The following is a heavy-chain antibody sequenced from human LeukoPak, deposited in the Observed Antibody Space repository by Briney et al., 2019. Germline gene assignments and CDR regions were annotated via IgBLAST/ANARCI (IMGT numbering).Heavy chain of an antibody. Sequence: PSETLSLTCTVSGGSISRDHYFWGWIRQPPGKGLEWIGSIYYSGITYYNPSLKSRVTISVDTSKNQFSLRLSSVTAADTAMYYCARKNTGWSAIDFWGQGTLVTVSS. CDR1: GGSISRDHYF. CDR2: IYYSGIT. D-gene: IGHD6-19*01. CDR3: ARKNTGWSAIDF. J-gene: IGHJ4*02. V-gene: IGHV4-39*01.